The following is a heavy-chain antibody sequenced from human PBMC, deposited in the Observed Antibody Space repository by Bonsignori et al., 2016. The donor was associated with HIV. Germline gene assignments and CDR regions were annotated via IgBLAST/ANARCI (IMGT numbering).Heavy chain of an antibody. J-gene: IGHJ6*03. CDR2: MNPNSGNT. CDR3: ARGVGGYYYYYMDV. CDR1: GYTFTSYD. D-gene: IGHD3-16*01. Sequence: ASVKVSCKASGYTFTSYDINWVRQATGQGLEWMGWMNPNSGNTGYVQKFQGRVTMTRNTSISTAYMELSSLRSEDTAVYYCARGVGGYYYYYMDVWGKGTTVTVSS. V-gene: IGHV1-8*01.